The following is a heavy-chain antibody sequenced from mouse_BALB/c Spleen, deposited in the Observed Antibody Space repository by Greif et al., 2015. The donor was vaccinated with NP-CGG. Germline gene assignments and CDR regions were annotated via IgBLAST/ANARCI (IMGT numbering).Heavy chain of an antibody. D-gene: IGHD1-2*01. V-gene: IGHV1-9*01. CDR2: ILPGSGST. Sequence: VQLQQSGAELMKPGASVKISCKATGYTFSSYWIEWVKQRPGHGLEWIGEILPGSGSTNYNEKFKGKATFTADTSSNTAYMQLSSLTSEDSAVYYCARGHSLLRLRSFAYWGQGTLVTVSA. CDR3: ARGHSLLRLRSFAY. J-gene: IGHJ3*01. CDR1: GYTFSSYW.